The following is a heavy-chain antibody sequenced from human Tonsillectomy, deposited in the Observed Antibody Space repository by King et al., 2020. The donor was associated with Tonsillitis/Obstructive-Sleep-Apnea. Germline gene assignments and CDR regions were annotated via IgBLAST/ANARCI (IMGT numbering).Heavy chain of an antibody. D-gene: IGHD3-9*01. CDR1: GFTFSSYA. J-gene: IGHJ4*02. V-gene: IGHV3-30*04. CDR2: ISYDGTNK. CDR3: ARGGHDILTASDF. Sequence: VQLVESGGGVVQPGRSLRLSCAASGFTFSSYAMHWVRQAPGKGLEWVAIISYDGTNKYYADSVKGRFTIFRDNSKNTLFLQMNTLRPDDTAVYYCARGGHDILTASDFWGQGTLVTVSS.